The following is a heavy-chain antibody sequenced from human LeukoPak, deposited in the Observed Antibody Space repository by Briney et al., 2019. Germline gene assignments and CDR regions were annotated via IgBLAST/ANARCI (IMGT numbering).Heavy chain of an antibody. J-gene: IGHJ5*02. Sequence: ASVKVSCKASGYTFTSYYMHWVRQASGQGLEWMGIINPSGGSTSYAQKFQGRVTITADESTSTAYMELSSLRSEDTAVYYCARDGPGGYSSSWYWFDPWGQGTLSPSPQ. CDR2: INPSGGST. CDR3: ARDGPGGYSSSWYWFDP. CDR1: GYTFTSYY. D-gene: IGHD6-13*01. V-gene: IGHV1-46*01.